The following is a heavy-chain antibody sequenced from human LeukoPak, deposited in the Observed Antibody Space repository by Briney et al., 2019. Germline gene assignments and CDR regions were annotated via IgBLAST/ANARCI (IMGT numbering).Heavy chain of an antibody. V-gene: IGHV4-34*01. J-gene: IGHJ6*02. Sequence: SETLSLTCAVYGGSFSGYYWSCIRQPPGKGLEWIGEINDSGSTNYNPSLKSRVTISVDTSKNQFSLKLSSVTAADTAVYYCARGWPFLEWLSPHHYYYGMDVWGQGTTVTVSS. CDR3: ARGWPFLEWLSPHHYYYGMDV. CDR2: INDSGST. D-gene: IGHD3-3*02. CDR1: GGSFSGYY.